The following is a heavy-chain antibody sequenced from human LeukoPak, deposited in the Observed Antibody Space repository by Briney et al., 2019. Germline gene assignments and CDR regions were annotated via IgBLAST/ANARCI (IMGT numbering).Heavy chain of an antibody. Sequence: GGSLRLSCAASGFTFSDYYMSWIRQAPGKGLEWVSYISSSGSTIYYADSVKGRFTISRGNAKNSLYLQMNSLRAGDTAVYYCARGNHYDFWSGYSVWFDPWGQGTLVTVSS. CDR3: ARGNHYDFWSGYSVWFDP. J-gene: IGHJ5*02. V-gene: IGHV3-11*01. CDR1: GFTFSDYY. D-gene: IGHD3-3*01. CDR2: ISSSGSTI.